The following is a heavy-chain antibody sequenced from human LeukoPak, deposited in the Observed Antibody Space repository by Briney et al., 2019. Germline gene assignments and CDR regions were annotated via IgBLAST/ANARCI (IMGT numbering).Heavy chain of an antibody. Sequence: PSETLSLTCTVSGYSVSSGYYWGWIRQSPGKGLEWIGSIYRSGSTYYSPSLRSRITISVDTSKNQFSLKLSSVTAADTAVYYCAREDYYDSSGYYLDCWGQGTLVTVSS. CDR2: IYRSGST. D-gene: IGHD3-22*01. J-gene: IGHJ4*02. CDR3: AREDYYDSSGYYLDC. CDR1: GYSVSSGYY. V-gene: IGHV4-38-2*02.